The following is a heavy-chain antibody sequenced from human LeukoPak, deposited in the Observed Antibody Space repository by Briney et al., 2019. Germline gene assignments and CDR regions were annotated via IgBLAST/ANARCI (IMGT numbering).Heavy chain of an antibody. Sequence: ASVKVSCKASGYAFTNYAIQWVRQAPGQRLEWMGWINAGNGNTKYSQKFQGRVTITRDTSASTAYMELSSLRSEDTAVYYCAREPHPGYREYYFDYWGQGTLVTVSS. CDR2: INAGNGNT. V-gene: IGHV1-3*01. CDR1: GYAFTNYA. D-gene: IGHD1-1*01. J-gene: IGHJ4*02. CDR3: AREPHPGYREYYFDY.